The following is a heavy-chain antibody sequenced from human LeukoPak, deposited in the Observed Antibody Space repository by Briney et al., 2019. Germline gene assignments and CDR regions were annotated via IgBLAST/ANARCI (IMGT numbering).Heavy chain of an antibody. CDR1: GFTFSDYH. Sequence: KTGGSLRLSCAASGFTFSDYHINWVRQPPGKGLEWIGSIYYSGSTYYNPSLKSRVTISVDTSKNQFSLKLNSVTATDTAVYYCARHYGPWGQGTLVTVSS. V-gene: IGHV4-39*01. CDR3: ARHYGP. D-gene: IGHD3-10*01. CDR2: IYYSGST. J-gene: IGHJ4*02.